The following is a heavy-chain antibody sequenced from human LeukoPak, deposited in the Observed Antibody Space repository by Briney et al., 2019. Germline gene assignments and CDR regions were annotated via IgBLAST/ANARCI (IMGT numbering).Heavy chain of an antibody. D-gene: IGHD2-2*01. CDR3: ARDPARYRSFDY. CDR1: GYTFTSYD. J-gene: IGHJ4*02. Sequence: ASVKVSCKASGYTFTSYDINWVRQATGQGLEWMGWISAYNGNTNYAQKLQGRVTMTTDTSTSTAYMELRSLRSDDTAVYYCARDPARYRSFDYWGQGTLVTVSS. CDR2: ISAYNGNT. V-gene: IGHV1-18*01.